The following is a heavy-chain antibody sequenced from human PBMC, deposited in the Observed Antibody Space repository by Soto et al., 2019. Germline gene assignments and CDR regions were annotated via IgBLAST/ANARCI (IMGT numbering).Heavy chain of an antibody. CDR2: INAYNGNT. Sequence: QVQLVQSGAEVKKPGASVKVSCKASGYTFTSYGISWVRQAPGQGLEWMGWINAYNGNTNYAQKLQGTVTKTTATSTSTAYMELRSLTSDDTAGYYCSRDGPPLFDWGQGTLVTVSS. V-gene: IGHV1-18*01. J-gene: IGHJ4*02. CDR3: SRDGPPLFD. D-gene: IGHD3-10*02. CDR1: GYTFTSYG.